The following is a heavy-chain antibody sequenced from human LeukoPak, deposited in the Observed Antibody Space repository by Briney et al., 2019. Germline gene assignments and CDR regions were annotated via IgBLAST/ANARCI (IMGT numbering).Heavy chain of an antibody. CDR1: GFTFSDHY. J-gene: IGHJ4*02. D-gene: IGHD6-13*01. CDR2: SRNKANSYVA. Sequence: TGGSLRLSCAASGFTFSDHYMDWFRQAPGKGLQWVGRSRNKANSYVAEFAAPVKGRFTISRDDSKNSVFLQMDSLKTEDTAVYYCARELAAGPSDHWGQGTLVTVSS. V-gene: IGHV3-72*01. CDR3: ARELAAGPSDH.